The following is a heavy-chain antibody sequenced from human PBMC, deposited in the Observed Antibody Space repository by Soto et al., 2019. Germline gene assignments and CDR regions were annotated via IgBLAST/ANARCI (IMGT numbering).Heavy chain of an antibody. CDR3: ARGLEGWNNAYFDY. Sequence: SETLSLTCTVSGGSINNYYWSWIRQPPGKGLEWIGYVYYTGRTNYNPSLKSRLSISVDTSKDQLFLSLRSVTAADTAVYYCARGLEGWNNAYFDYWGQGALVTVSS. CDR2: VYYTGRT. D-gene: IGHD1-1*01. V-gene: IGHV4-59*01. CDR1: GGSINNYY. J-gene: IGHJ4*02.